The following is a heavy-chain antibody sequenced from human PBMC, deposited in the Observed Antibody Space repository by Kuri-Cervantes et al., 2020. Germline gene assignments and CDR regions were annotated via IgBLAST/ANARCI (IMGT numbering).Heavy chain of an antibody. V-gene: IGHV3-7*01. D-gene: IGHD4-11*01. CDR1: GFTFSSYW. CDR2: IKQDGSEK. Sequence: GGSLRLSCAAAGFTFSSYWMSWVRQAPGKGLEWVANIKQDGSEKYYVDSVKGRFTISRDNAKNSLYLQMNSLRAEDTAVYYCARGVHDYSPGYYYYYMDVWGKGTTVTVSS. J-gene: IGHJ6*03. CDR3: ARGVHDYSPGYYYYYMDV.